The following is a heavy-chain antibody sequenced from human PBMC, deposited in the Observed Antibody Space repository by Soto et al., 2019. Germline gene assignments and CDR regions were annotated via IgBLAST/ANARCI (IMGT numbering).Heavy chain of an antibody. CDR3: AREHVGVXRAIFGVSKYYYYGMDV. CDR2: MNSDGSRT. J-gene: IGHJ6*02. V-gene: IGHV3-74*01. D-gene: IGHD3-3*01. Sequence: GGSLRLSCSASGFTFSSYWMHWVRQAPGKGLVWVSRMNSDGSRTTYADSVKGRFTISRDNAKNTLYLQMNSLRVEDTAVYYCAREHVGVXRAIFGVSKYYYYGMDVWGQGTTVTVSS. CDR1: GFTFSSYW.